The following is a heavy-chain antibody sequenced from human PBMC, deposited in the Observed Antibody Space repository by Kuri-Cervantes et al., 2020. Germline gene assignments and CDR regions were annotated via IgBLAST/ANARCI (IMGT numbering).Heavy chain of an antibody. J-gene: IGHJ5*02. V-gene: IGHV4-4*02. Sequence: GSLRLSCAVSGGSVSSSNWWSWVRQPPGKGLEWIGSIYYSGSTYYNPSLKSRVTISVDTSKNQFSLKLSSVTAADTAVYYCAREKMVRGVISRVWFDPWGQGTLVTVSS. CDR2: IYYSGST. CDR1: GGSVSSSNW. CDR3: AREKMVRGVISRVWFDP. D-gene: IGHD3-10*01.